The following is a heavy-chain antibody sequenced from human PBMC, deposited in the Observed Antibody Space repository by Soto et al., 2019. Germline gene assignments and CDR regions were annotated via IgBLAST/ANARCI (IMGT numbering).Heavy chain of an antibody. CDR3: VRGDSSDYYTAAPADC. CDR2: IYPGDSDT. D-gene: IGHD3-22*01. Sequence: PGESLKISCRASGYSFINYWIGWVRQKPGKGLEWMGIIYPGDSDTKYSPSFQGQVTISADKSINTAYLQWRSLKASDTAIYFCVRGDSSDYYTAAPADCWGQGTLVTGSS. CDR1: GYSFINYW. J-gene: IGHJ4*01. V-gene: IGHV5-51*01.